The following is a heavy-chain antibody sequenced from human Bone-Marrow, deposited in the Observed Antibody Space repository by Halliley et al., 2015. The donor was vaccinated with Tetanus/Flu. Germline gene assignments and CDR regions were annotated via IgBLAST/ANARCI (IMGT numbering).Heavy chain of an antibody. CDR3: AKDLPRAERFLEWLLSWDH. V-gene: IGHV3-23*01. J-gene: IGHJ4*02. CDR2: SGGST. Sequence: SGGSTYYADSLKGRFTISRDNSRNTLYLQMNSLRAEDTAIYYCAKDLPRAERFLEWLLSWDHWGQGTQVTVSS. D-gene: IGHD3-3*01.